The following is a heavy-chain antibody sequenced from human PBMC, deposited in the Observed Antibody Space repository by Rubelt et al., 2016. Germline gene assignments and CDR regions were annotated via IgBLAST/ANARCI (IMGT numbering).Heavy chain of an antibody. V-gene: IGHV3-21*01. CDR2: ISSSSSYI. D-gene: IGHD5-12*01. CDR3: ARDYSGYDSVDY. Sequence: EVQLVESGGGLVKPGGSLRLSCAASGFTFSSYSMNWVRQAPGKGLEWVSSISSSSSYIYYADSVKGRFTISRDNAKNSLYLQMNSLRAEDTAVYYWARDYSGYDSVDYWGQGTLVTVSS. J-gene: IGHJ4*02. CDR1: GFTFSSYS.